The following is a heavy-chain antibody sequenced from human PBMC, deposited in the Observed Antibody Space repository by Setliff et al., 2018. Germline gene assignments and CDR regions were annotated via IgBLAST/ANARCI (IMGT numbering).Heavy chain of an antibody. Sequence: GGSLRLSCVGSGYNFGTYSMSWVRQVPGKGLQWVAGIYHNGGGIFYSDSVKGRFTISRDNSRNTLYLQMKSLRVEATALSSCVKDRVPDGVWDFAFWGQGTLVTVSS. V-gene: IGHV3-23*01. CDR3: VKDRVPDGVWDFAF. CDR2: IYHNGGGI. D-gene: IGHD4-17*01. CDR1: GYNFGTYS. J-gene: IGHJ4*02.